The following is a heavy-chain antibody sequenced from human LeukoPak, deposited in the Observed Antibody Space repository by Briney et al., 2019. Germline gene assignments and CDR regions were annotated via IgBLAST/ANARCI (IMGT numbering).Heavy chain of an antibody. D-gene: IGHD6-19*01. Sequence: ASVKVSRKASGYTFTGYYMHWVRQAPGQGLEWMGWINPNSGGTNYAQKFQGRVTMTRDTSISTAYMELSRLRSDDTAVYYCARVQWLAREKEDNWFDPWGQGTLVTVSS. J-gene: IGHJ5*02. V-gene: IGHV1-2*02. CDR2: INPNSGGT. CDR3: ARVQWLAREKEDNWFDP. CDR1: GYTFTGYY.